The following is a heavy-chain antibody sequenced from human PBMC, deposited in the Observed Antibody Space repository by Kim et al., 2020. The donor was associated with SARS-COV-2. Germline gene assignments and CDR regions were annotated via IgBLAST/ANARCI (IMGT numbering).Heavy chain of an antibody. J-gene: IGHJ4*02. CDR3: ARDTWFGELSLGYFDY. V-gene: IGHV1-46*01. D-gene: IGHD3-10*01. Sequence: KFQGRVTMTRDTSTSTVYMELSSLRSEDTAVYYCARDTWFGELSLGYFDYWGQGTLVTVSS.